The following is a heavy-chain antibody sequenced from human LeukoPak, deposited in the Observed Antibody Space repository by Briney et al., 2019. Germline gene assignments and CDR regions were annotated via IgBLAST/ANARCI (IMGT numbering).Heavy chain of an antibody. J-gene: IGHJ4*02. CDR2: IYYSGST. D-gene: IGHD1-26*01. Sequence: SETLSLTCTVSGGSISSGDYYWSWLRQPPGKGLEWIGYIYYSGSTYYNPSLKNRVTISVDTSKNQFSLKLSSVTAADTAVYYCARHESRGELPLDYWGQGNLVTVSS. CDR3: ARHESRGELPLDY. V-gene: IGHV4-30-4*08. CDR1: GGSISSGDYY.